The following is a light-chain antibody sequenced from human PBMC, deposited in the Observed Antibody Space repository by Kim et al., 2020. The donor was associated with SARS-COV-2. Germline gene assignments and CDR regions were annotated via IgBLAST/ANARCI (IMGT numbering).Light chain of an antibody. Sequence: ASVGDIVPISCRASQGISNYLAWYQQKPGKVPNLLIFGASTLQSGVPSRFSGSGSGTDFTLTISSLQPEDVATYFCQKSNSTPRTFGQGTKVDIK. CDR2: GAS. CDR3: QKSNSTPRT. J-gene: IGKJ1*01. V-gene: IGKV1-27*01. CDR1: QGISNY.